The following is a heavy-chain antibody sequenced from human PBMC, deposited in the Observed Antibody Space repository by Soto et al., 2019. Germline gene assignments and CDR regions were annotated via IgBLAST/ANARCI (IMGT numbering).Heavy chain of an antibody. D-gene: IGHD6-19*01. Sequence: QVQLQESGPGLVKPSETLSLTCTVSGGSISSYYWSWIRQPPGKGLEWIGSVYYSGSTNYNPSLKSRVHISVDTTKNQFSLKLSSVTAADTAVYYCARLGYSSGWSLFDSWGQGTLVTVSS. V-gene: IGHV4-59*08. CDR1: GGSISSYY. J-gene: IGHJ4*02. CDR3: ARLGYSSGWSLFDS. CDR2: VYYSGST.